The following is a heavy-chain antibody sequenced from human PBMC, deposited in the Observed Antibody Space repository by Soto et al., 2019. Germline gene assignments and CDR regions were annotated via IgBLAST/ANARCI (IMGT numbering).Heavy chain of an antibody. CDR2: ISAYNGNT. Sequence: GASVKVSCKASGYTFTSYGTSWVRQAPGQGLEWMGWISAYNGNTNYAQKLQGRVTMTTDTSTSTACMELRSLRSDDTAVYYCARGGNSSGWYVFDYWGQGTLVTVSS. CDR1: GYTFTSYG. D-gene: IGHD6-19*01. V-gene: IGHV1-18*04. CDR3: ARGGNSSGWYVFDY. J-gene: IGHJ4*02.